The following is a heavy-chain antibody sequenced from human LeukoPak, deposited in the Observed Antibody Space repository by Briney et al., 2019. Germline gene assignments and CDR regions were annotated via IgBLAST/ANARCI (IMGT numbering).Heavy chain of an antibody. J-gene: IGHJ4*02. CDR3: AAGTAADF. Sequence: PGGSLRLSCEASGFTFSAYAMTWVRQAPGKGLEWISYISSSSSYTDYADSVKGRFTISRDNAKSALYLQLNSLRLEDTAVYYCAAGTAADFWGQGTLVTVSS. CDR1: GFTFSAYA. CDR2: ISSSSSYT. V-gene: IGHV3-11*03. D-gene: IGHD6-13*01.